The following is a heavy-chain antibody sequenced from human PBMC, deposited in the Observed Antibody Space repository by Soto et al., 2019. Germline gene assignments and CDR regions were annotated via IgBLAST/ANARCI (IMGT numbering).Heavy chain of an antibody. CDR2: IWYDGSNK. D-gene: IGHD4-17*01. V-gene: IGHV3-33*01. CDR1: GFTFSSYG. Sequence: GGSLRLSCAASGFTFSSYGMHWVRQAPGKGLEWVAVIWYDGSNKYYADSVEGRFTISRDNSKNTLYLQMNSLRAEDTAVYYCAREPRHTVPFDYWGQGTLVTVSS. J-gene: IGHJ4*02. CDR3: AREPRHTVPFDY.